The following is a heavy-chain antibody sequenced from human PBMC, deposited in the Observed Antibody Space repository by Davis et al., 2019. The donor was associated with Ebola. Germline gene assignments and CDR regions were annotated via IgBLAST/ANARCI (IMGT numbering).Heavy chain of an antibody. D-gene: IGHD5-18*01. J-gene: IGHJ6*02. CDR2: INHSGST. Sequence: MPSETLSLTCAVYGGSFSGYYWSWIRQPPGKGLEWIGEINHSGSTNYNPSLKIRVTISVDTSKNQFSLKLSSVTAVDTAVYYCARDQVGYSYGSSGYYYYGMDVWGQGTTVTVSS. V-gene: IGHV4-34*01. CDR1: GGSFSGYY. CDR3: ARDQVGYSYGSSGYYYYGMDV.